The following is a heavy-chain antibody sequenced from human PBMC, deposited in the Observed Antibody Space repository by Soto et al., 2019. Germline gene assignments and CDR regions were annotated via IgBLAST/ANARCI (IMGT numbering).Heavy chain of an antibody. Sequence: GGSLTLSCAASGFTFGDYAMHWGRQAPGKGLEWVSGISWNSGSIGYADSVKGRFTISRDNAKNSLYLQMNSLRAEDTALYYCAKGICSSTSCYRGDLDYWGQGTLVTVSS. D-gene: IGHD2-2*02. J-gene: IGHJ4*02. CDR2: ISWNSGSI. CDR3: AKGICSSTSCYRGDLDY. CDR1: GFTFGDYA. V-gene: IGHV3-9*01.